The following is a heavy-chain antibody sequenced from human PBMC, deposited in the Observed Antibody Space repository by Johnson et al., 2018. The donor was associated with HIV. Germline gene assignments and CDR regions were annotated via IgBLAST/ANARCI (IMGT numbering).Heavy chain of an antibody. CDR2: IRYDGSNK. Sequence: QVHLVESGGGVVQPGRSLRLSCAASGFTFSSYAMHWVRQAPGKGLEWVAFIRYDGSNKYYADSVKGRFTISRDNSKNTLYLQMNSLRAEDTAVYYCARDLAPPNAVDIWGQGTMVTVSS. CDR3: ARDLAPPNAVDI. J-gene: IGHJ3*02. CDR1: GFTFSSYA. V-gene: IGHV3-33*08.